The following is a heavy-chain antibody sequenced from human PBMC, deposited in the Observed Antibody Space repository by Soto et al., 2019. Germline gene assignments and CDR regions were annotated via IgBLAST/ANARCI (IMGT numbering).Heavy chain of an antibody. CDR1: GFIFSGYG. CDR2: IWYDGSNE. CDR3: TRRFSDGWYSDY. J-gene: IGHJ4*02. Sequence: QVQLVESGGGVVQPGRSLRLSCAASGFIFSGYGMQWVRQAPGKGLEWVAVIWYDGSNENYADSVKGRFTISRDNSKNTLYLQMNSLRAEDTAVYYCTRRFSDGWYSDYWGQGPLVTVSS. V-gene: IGHV3-33*01. D-gene: IGHD6-19*01.